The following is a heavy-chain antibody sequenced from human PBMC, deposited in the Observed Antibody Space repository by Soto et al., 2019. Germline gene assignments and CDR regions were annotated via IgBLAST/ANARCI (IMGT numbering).Heavy chain of an antibody. J-gene: IGHJ4*02. Sequence: SETLSLTCTVSGGSISSSSYYWGWIRQPPGKGLEWIGSIYYSGSTYYNPSLKGRVTISVDTSKNQFSLKLSSVTAADTAVYYCARHTREESITIFGVAFDYWGQGTLVTVSS. V-gene: IGHV4-39*01. D-gene: IGHD3-3*01. CDR3: ARHTREESITIFGVAFDY. CDR2: IYYSGST. CDR1: GGSISSSSYY.